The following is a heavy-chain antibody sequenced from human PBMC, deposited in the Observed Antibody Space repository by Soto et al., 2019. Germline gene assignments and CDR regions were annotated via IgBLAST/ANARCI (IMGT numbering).Heavy chain of an antibody. Sequence: QVQLQQWGAGPLRPLETLSLTCGVSGGSFSGDYWAWLRQSPGKGLEWIGEINDRGSINYNPSLKSRVSISVDTSKNHCSLHLRSVTAADTAVYYCARESHDILTGPPWVWYFDLWGRGTLVTVSS. V-gene: IGHV4-34*01. CDR3: ARESHDILTGPPWVWYFDL. J-gene: IGHJ2*01. CDR1: GGSFSGDY. D-gene: IGHD3-9*01. CDR2: INDRGSI.